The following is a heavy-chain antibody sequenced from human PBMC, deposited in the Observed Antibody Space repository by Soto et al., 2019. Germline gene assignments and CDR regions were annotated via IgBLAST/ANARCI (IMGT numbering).Heavy chain of an antibody. CDR2: IIPIFGTA. J-gene: IGHJ4*02. CDR1: GGTFSSYA. V-gene: IGHV1-69*13. Sequence: ASVKVSCKASGGTFSSYAISWVRQAPGQGLEWMGGIIPIFGTANYAQKFQGRVTITADESTSTAYMELSSLRSEDTAVYYCARSLYSYDIRYYFDYWGQGTLVTVSS. CDR3: ARSLYSYDIRYYFDY. D-gene: IGHD5-18*01.